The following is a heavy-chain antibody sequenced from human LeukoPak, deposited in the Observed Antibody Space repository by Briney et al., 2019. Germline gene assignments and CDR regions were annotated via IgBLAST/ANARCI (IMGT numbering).Heavy chain of an antibody. V-gene: IGHV3-74*01. Sequence: GGYLRLSCEVSGFTFNTHWMHWVRQAPGQGLVWVSRIDSDVSSTTYADSVKGRFTISRDNAKNTLYLQMNSLRAEDTAVYYCARETYYDFWSGYYHYYYYMDVWGKGTMVTVSS. CDR2: IDSDVSST. J-gene: IGHJ6*03. CDR1: GFTFNTHW. D-gene: IGHD3-3*01. CDR3: ARETYYDFWSGYYHYYYYMDV.